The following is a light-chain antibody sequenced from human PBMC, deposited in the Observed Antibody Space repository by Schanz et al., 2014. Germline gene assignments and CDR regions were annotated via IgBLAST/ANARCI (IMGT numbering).Light chain of an antibody. J-gene: IGLJ2*01. V-gene: IGLV2-8*01. Sequence: QSALTQPPSASGSPGQSVTISCTGTSSDVGGYNYVSWYQQHPGKAPKLMIYEVTKRPSGVPDRFSGSKSGNTASLTVSGLQAEDEADYYCSSYAGRSTHVVFGGGTKLTVL. CDR3: SSYAGRSTHVV. CDR1: SSDVGGYNY. CDR2: EVT.